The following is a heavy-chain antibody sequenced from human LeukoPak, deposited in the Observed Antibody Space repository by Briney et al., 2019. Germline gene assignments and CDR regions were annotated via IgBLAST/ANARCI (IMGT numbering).Heavy chain of an antibody. CDR3: ASGSRRFDY. J-gene: IGHJ4*02. CDR2: ISSSSTNI. Sequence: GGSLRLSCAASGFIVSSNYMSWVRQAPGKGLEWVSYISSSSTNIYYADSVKGRFTISRDNAKNSLCLQMNSLRAEDTAVYYCASGSRRFDYWGQGTLVTVSS. CDR1: GFIVSSNY. D-gene: IGHD5-12*01. V-gene: IGHV3-48*01.